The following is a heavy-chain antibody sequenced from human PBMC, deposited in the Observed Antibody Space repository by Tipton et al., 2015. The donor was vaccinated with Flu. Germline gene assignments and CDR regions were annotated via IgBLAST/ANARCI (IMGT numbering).Heavy chain of an antibody. D-gene: IGHD1-1*01. V-gene: IGHV4-39*07. CDR3: ARGLWNDRRAYYYYGVGV. J-gene: IGHJ6*02. CDR1: GGSISTTIYY. Sequence: TLSLTCTVSGGSISTTIYYWGWVRQPPGKGLEWIGSIYYSGTTYYNPSLKSRVTISIDASKNQFSLDLTSLTAADTAEYYCARGLWNDRRAYYYYGVGVRGQGTTVTVPS. CDR2: IYYSGTT.